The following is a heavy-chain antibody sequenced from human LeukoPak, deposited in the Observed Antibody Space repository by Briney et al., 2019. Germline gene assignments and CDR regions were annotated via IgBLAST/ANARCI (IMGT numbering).Heavy chain of an antibody. CDR2: ISYGGGDK. D-gene: IGHD3/OR15-3a*01. J-gene: IGHJ3*02. CDR3: ARRGFGLGSSSSFCDAFDI. Sequence: PGGSLRLFCAACGFTFGSYWMHGVREAPGKGLQWVAVISYGGGDKNHADSVEGRFTISRDNSRNTLYLQLNSRRPEDTAVYYCARRGFGLGSSSSFCDAFDIWGQGPMATVSS. V-gene: IGHV3-30*17. CDR1: GFTFGSYW.